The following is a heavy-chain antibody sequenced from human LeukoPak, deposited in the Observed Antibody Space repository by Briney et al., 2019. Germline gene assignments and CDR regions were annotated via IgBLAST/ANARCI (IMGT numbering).Heavy chain of an antibody. CDR1: GFTFDDYG. D-gene: IGHD4-11*01. Sequence: GGSLRLSCAASGFTFDDYGMSWVRQAPGKGLEWVSGINWNGGSTGYADSVKGRFTMSRDNTKSYLYMQMNSLRAEDTALYYCARGGMTTYFDYWGQGTLVTVSS. CDR2: INWNGGST. CDR3: ARGGMTTYFDY. J-gene: IGHJ4*02. V-gene: IGHV3-20*04.